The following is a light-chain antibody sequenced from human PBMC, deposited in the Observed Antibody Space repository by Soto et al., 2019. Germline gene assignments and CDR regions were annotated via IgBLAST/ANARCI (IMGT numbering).Light chain of an antibody. CDR3: SSYAGSHHLV. V-gene: IGLV2-8*01. Sequence: QSALTQPPSASGSPGQSVTISCTGTSSDVGGYNYVSWYQQHPGKAPKLIIFEVSQRPSGVPDRFSGSKSGNTASLTVSGLQAEDEADYYCSSYAGSHHLVLGGGTKVTVL. CDR1: SSDVGGYNY. J-gene: IGLJ3*02. CDR2: EVS.